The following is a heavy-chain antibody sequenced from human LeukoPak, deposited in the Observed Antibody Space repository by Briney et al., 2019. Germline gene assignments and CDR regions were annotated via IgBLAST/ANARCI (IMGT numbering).Heavy chain of an antibody. CDR2: INPNSGGT. D-gene: IGHD3-22*01. V-gene: IGHV1-2*02. CDR1: GYTFTGYY. J-gene: IGHJ3*02. CDR3: ARVTGYYYENTGYYHHAFDI. Sequence: ASVRVSCKASGYTFTGYYMHWVRQAPGQGLEWMGWINPNSGGTNYAQKFQGRVTMTRDTSISTAYMELSRLRSDDTAVYYCARVTGYYYENTGYYHHAFDIWGQGTMVTVSS.